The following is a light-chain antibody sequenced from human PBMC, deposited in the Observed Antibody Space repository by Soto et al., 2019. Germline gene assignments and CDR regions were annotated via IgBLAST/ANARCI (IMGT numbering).Light chain of an antibody. Sequence: IQMTQSPSSLSASVGDRVTITCQASQNIDNYLAWYQQKPGKAPKLLIYDASSLESGVPSRFSGSGSGTDFTLTISSLQPEDFATYYCQQFNNYPLTFGGGTKVDIK. V-gene: IGKV1D-13*01. CDR1: QNIDNY. CDR2: DAS. CDR3: QQFNNYPLT. J-gene: IGKJ4*01.